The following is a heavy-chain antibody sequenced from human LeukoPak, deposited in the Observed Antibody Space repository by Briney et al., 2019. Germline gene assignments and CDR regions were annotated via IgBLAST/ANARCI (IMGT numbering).Heavy chain of an antibody. Sequence: GGSLRLSCAASGFTFSNYAMHWVRQAPGKGLEWLAIISYDGSIRYYTDSVKGRFTVSRENSKNTVFLQMNSLRAEDTAVYYCSNDIVADEGGGYWGQGTLVTVSS. V-gene: IGHV3-30-3*02. D-gene: IGHD2-15*01. J-gene: IGHJ4*02. CDR1: GFTFSNYA. CDR2: ISYDGSIR. CDR3: SNDIVADEGGGY.